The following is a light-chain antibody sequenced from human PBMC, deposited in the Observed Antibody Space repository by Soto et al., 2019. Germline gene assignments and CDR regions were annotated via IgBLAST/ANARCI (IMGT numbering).Light chain of an antibody. CDR1: QSVSSSY. Sequence: DMELTESPDPLSLSPGQRATLSCRASQSVSSSYLAWYQQKPGQAPRLLIYGASRRATGIPDRFSGSGSGTDFTLTISRLEPEDFAVYYCQQYGSSRLTFGGGTKVDI. CDR3: QQYGSSRLT. CDR2: GAS. J-gene: IGKJ4*01. V-gene: IGKV3-20*01.